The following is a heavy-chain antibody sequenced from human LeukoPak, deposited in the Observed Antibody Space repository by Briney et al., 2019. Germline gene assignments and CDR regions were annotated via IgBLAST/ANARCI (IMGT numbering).Heavy chain of an antibody. J-gene: IGHJ4*02. V-gene: IGHV3-21*01. CDR2: ISSSSSYI. CDR1: GFTFSSYS. D-gene: IGHD6-6*01. CDR3: ARAYNSSSGGPLDY. Sequence: GGSLRLSCAASGFTFSSYSMNWVREAPGKGLEWVSSISSSSSYIYYADSVKGRFTISRDNAKNSLYLQMNSLRAEDTAVYYCARAYNSSSGGPLDYWGQGTLVTVSS.